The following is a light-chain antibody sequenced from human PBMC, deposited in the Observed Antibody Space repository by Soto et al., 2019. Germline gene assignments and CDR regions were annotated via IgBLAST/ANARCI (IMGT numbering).Light chain of an antibody. Sequence: QSALTQPASVSGSPGQSITISCTGTSSDVGGYNYVSWYQQHPGKAPKLMIYEVSYRPSGVSNRFSGSKSGNTASLTISGLQAEDEADYCCSSYTSSNTLVFGGGTKLTVL. CDR2: EVS. J-gene: IGLJ2*01. CDR1: SSDVGGYNY. V-gene: IGLV2-14*01. CDR3: SSYTSSNTLV.